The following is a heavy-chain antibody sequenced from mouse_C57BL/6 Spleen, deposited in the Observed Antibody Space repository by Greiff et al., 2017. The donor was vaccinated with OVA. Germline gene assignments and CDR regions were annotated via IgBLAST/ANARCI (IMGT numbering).Heavy chain of an antibody. V-gene: IGHV1-55*01. Sequence: QVQLQQPGAELVKPGASVKMSCKASGYTFTSYWITWVKQRPGQGLEWIGDIYPGSGSTNYNEKFKSKATLTVDTSSSTAYMQLSSLTSEDSAVYYCARKGFYSNYGDYWGQGTTLTVSS. CDR3: ARKGFYSNYGDY. J-gene: IGHJ2*01. CDR1: GYTFTSYW. D-gene: IGHD2-5*01. CDR2: IYPGSGST.